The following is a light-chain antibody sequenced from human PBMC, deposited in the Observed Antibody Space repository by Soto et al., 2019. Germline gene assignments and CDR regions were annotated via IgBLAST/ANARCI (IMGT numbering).Light chain of an antibody. V-gene: IGKV1-39*01. CDR2: AAS. J-gene: IGKJ4*01. CDR1: QSISSY. Sequence: DIQMPQSPSSLSASVGDRVTITCRASQSISSYLNWYQQKPGKAPKLLIYAASSLQSGVPSRFSGSGSGTDFTRTISSLQPEDFATYYCQQSYSTPLTFGGGTKVEIK. CDR3: QQSYSTPLT.